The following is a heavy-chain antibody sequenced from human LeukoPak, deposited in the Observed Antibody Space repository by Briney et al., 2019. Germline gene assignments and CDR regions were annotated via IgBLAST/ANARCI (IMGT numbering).Heavy chain of an antibody. Sequence: PGGSLRLSCAASGFTLSRYVMTWVRQAPGKGLEWVSSISGSGVSTYYADSVKGRFTISRDNSKNTLYLQMNSLIAEDTAVYYCAKPPFPVVMVAATEDYWGQGTRVTVSS. V-gene: IGHV3-23*01. J-gene: IGHJ4*02. CDR3: AKPPFPVVMVAATEDY. CDR2: ISGSGVST. D-gene: IGHD2-15*01. CDR1: GFTLSRYV.